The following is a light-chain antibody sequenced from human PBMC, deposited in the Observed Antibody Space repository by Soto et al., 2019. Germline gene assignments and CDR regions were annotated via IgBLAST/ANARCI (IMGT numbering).Light chain of an antibody. CDR1: LSISNN. CDR3: QQYNDWPPLT. Sequence: ETVMTQSPASLSVSPGERATLSCRASLSISNNLAWYQQKPGQAPRLLIYAASTRATGIPDRFSGSGSGTEFTLTISSLQSEDFALYYCQQYNDWPPLTFGGGTKVEIK. V-gene: IGKV3-15*01. CDR2: AAS. J-gene: IGKJ4*01.